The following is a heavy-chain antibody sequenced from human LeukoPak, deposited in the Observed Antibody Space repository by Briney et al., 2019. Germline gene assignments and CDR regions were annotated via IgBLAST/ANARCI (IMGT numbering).Heavy chain of an antibody. Sequence: SETLSLTCTVSGGSISSYYWSWIRQPPGKGLEWVGYIYYSGSTNYNPSLKSRVAISVDTSKNQFSLKLSSVTAADTAVYYCARLRGSSGYYYGKVKEYYFDYWGQGTLVTVSS. CDR3: ARLRGSSGYYYGKVKEYYFDY. CDR2: IYYSGST. V-gene: IGHV4-59*01. CDR1: GGSISSYY. J-gene: IGHJ4*02. D-gene: IGHD3-22*01.